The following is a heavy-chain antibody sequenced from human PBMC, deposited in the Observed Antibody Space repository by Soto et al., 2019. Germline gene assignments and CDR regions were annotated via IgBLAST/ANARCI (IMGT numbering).Heavy chain of an antibody. D-gene: IGHD3-16*02. J-gene: IGHJ4*02. Sequence: SETLSLTCAVYGGSFSGYYWSWIRQPPGKGLEWIGEINHSGSTNYNPSLKSRVTISVDTSKNQFSLKLSSVTAADTAVYYCARGPRGNDYIWGSYRYPTYFEYWGQGTLVTVSS. CDR1: GGSFSGYY. CDR3: ARGPRGNDYIWGSYRYPTYFEY. CDR2: INHSGST. V-gene: IGHV4-34*01.